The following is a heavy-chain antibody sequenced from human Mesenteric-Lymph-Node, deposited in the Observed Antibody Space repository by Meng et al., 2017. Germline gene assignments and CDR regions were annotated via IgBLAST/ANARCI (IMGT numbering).Heavy chain of an antibody. CDR1: GFTFSSYE. V-gene: IGHV3-48*03. J-gene: IGHJ4*02. Sequence: GGPLRLSCAASGFTFSSYEMNWVRQAPGKGLEWVSYISSSVSTIYYADSVKGRYTISRDNAKNSLYLQMNSLRAEDTAVYYCARDAKPHLPWFGELLSPSQNDYWGQGTLVTVSS. CDR3: ARDAKPHLPWFGELLSPSQNDY. D-gene: IGHD3-10*01. CDR2: ISSSVSTI.